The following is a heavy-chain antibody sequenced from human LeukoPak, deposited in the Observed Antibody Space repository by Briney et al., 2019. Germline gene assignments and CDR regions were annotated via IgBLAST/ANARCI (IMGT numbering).Heavy chain of an antibody. CDR2: IYYSGST. CDR3: ARLQLAAAGNRWFDP. Sequence: PSETLSLTCTVSGGSICSGDYYWAWIRQSPGRGLEWIGGIYYSGSTYYNPYLKSRVTISVDTSQNQFSLRLSSVTAADTAVYYCARLQLAAAGNRWFDPWGQGTLVTVSS. D-gene: IGHD6-13*01. CDR1: GGSICSGDYY. V-gene: IGHV4-39*01. J-gene: IGHJ5*02.